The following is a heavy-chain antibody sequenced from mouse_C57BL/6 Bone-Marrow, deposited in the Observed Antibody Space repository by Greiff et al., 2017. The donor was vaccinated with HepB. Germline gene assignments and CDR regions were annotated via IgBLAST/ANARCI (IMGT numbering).Heavy chain of an antibody. J-gene: IGHJ4*01. CDR2: IDPENGDT. Sequence: VQLQQSGAELVRPGASVKLSCTASGFNIKDDYMHWVKQRPEQGLEWIGWIDPENGDTEYASKFQGKATITADTSSNTAYLQLSSLTSEDTAVYYCTTWCYNYYAMDYWGQGTSVTVSS. CDR1: GFNIKDDY. CDR3: TTWCYNYYAMDY. V-gene: IGHV14-4*01. D-gene: IGHD1-1*02.